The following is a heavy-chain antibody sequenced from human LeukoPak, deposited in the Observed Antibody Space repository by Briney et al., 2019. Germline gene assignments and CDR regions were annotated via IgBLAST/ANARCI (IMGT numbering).Heavy chain of an antibody. CDR1: GFIFSSYS. Sequence: GGSLRLSCAASGFIFSSYSMNWVRQAPGKGLEWVSSISSSSSYIYYADSVKGRFTISRDNAKNSLYLQMNSLRAEDTAVYYCARDPSKYSSPFDYWGQRTLVTVSS. J-gene: IGHJ4*02. V-gene: IGHV3-21*01. CDR3: ARDPSKYSSPFDY. CDR2: ISSSSSYI. D-gene: IGHD6-6*01.